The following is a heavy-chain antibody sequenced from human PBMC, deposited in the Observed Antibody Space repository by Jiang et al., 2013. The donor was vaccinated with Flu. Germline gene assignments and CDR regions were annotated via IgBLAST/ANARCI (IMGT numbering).Heavy chain of an antibody. V-gene: IGHV5-51*03. J-gene: IGHJ3*02. CDR1: GYSFTSYW. CDR2: IYPGDSDT. CDR3: ARRGDYDSSGYIYFDI. D-gene: IGHD3-22*01. Sequence: VQLVESGAEVKKSGESLKISCKGSGYSFTSYWIGWVRQMPGKGLEWMGIIYPGDSDTRYSPSFQGQVTISADKSISTAYLQWSSLKASDTAMYYCARRGDYDSSGYIYFDIWGQGTMVTVSS.